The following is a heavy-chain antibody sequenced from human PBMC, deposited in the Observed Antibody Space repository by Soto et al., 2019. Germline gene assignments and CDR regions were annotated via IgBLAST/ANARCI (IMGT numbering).Heavy chain of an antibody. V-gene: IGHV4-30-2*01. CDR2: IYHSGST. CDR3: ARVPDR. CDR1: GGSIRSGGYS. J-gene: IGHJ5*02. Sequence: SETLSLTSTVSGGSIRSGGYSWSWIRQPPGKGLEWIGYIYHSGSTYYNPSLKSRVTISVDRSKNQFSLKLSSVTAADTAVYYCARVPDRWGQGTLVTVS. D-gene: IGHD2-2*01.